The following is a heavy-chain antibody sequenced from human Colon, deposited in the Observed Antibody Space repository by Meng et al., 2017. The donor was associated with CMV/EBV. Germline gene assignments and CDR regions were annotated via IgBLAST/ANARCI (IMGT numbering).Heavy chain of an antibody. D-gene: IGHD2-15*01. J-gene: IGHJ4*02. V-gene: IGHV1-18*01. CDR3: AIDRGIPPFDY. Sequence: QVHLVQSGAEVKKPGASVTVSCKAFGYSFSSYAIHWVRQAPGQGLEWMGWISAYNGNTNYAQKLQGRVTMTTDTSTSTAYMELRSLSSDDTAVYYCAIDRGIPPFDYWGQGTLVTVSS. CDR1: GYSFSSYA. CDR2: ISAYNGNT.